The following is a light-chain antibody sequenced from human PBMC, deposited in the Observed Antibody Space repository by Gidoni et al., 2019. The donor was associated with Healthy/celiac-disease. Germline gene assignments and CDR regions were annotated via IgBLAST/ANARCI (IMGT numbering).Light chain of an antibody. Sequence: DIQMTQSPSTLSASVGDRVTITCRASQSISSWLAWYQQKPGKAPKLLIYKASSLESGVPSRFSGSGSGTEFTLPISSLQPDDFATYYCQQYNSYSRTFXXXTKVEIK. V-gene: IGKV1-5*03. CDR3: QQYNSYSRT. J-gene: IGKJ1*01. CDR1: QSISSW. CDR2: KAS.